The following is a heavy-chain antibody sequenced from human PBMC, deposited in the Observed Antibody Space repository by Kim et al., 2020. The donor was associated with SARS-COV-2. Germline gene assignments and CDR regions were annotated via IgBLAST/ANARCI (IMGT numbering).Heavy chain of an antibody. Sequence: DYVEEQFSISRDNSKNPLYLQRNGLRAEDTAVYYCARDRSGYDITLLLDYWGQGTLVTVSS. J-gene: IGHJ4*02. D-gene: IGHD3-3*01. V-gene: IGHV3-30*07. CDR3: ARDRSGYDITLLLDY.